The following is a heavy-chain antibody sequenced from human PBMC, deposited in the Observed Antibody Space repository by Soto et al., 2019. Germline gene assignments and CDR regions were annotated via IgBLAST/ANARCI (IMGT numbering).Heavy chain of an antibody. CDR2: LYYGGRT. CDR3: ARGEGGKNWFDP. CDR1: GGSISSGGYY. D-gene: IGHD2-15*01. Sequence: QVQLQESGPGLVKPSQTLSLTCTVSGGSISSGGYYWSWIRQHPGKGLEWIGDLYYGGRTYYNPSLKSRFTISVDASKNQFSLKLSSVTAADTAVYYCARGEGGKNWFDPWGQGTLVTVSS. J-gene: IGHJ5*02. V-gene: IGHV4-31*03.